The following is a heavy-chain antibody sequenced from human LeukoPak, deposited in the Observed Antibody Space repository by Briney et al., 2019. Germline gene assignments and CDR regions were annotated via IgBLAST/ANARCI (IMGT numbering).Heavy chain of an antibody. CDR3: AREGSNTAMIIDS. CDR1: GGSISNYY. CDR2: IYTSGST. Sequence: SETLSLTCTVSGGSISNYYWSWIRQPAGKGLEWIGRIYTSGSTDYNPSLKSRVTMSVDTSKNQFSLKLSSVTAADTAVYYCAREGSNTAMIIDSWGQVTLVTVSS. V-gene: IGHV4-4*07. J-gene: IGHJ4*02. D-gene: IGHD5-18*01.